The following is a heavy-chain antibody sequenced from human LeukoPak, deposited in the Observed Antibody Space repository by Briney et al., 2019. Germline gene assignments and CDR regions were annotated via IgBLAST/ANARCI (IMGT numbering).Heavy chain of an antibody. Sequence: SETLSLTCTVSGGSISFYWSWFRQSPGKGLEWIGQIYQSGSTDYNPSLRSRVTISRDTSKNQFSLQLTFVTAADTAVYYCARHSDRWRYAMDVWGQGTTVTVSS. CDR1: GGSISFY. D-gene: IGHD1-26*01. CDR3: ARHSDRWRYAMDV. J-gene: IGHJ6*02. V-gene: IGHV4-59*08. CDR2: IYQSGST.